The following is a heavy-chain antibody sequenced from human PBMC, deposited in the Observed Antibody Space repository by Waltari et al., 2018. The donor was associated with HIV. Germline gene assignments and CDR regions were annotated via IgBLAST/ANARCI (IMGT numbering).Heavy chain of an antibody. Sequence: QGQLVDSGGGVVQPGGSLRLSCAAPGLRSSISGMRWVRQDPGKGLEWVTFIRYDGNTKYYADSVKGRFTISRDNSKNTLYLQMSSLRAEDTAVYYCAKELRSGYSYYYYGMDVWGQGTTVTVSS. CDR2: IRYDGNTK. CDR1: GLRSSISG. V-gene: IGHV3-30*02. J-gene: IGHJ6*02. D-gene: IGHD2-15*01. CDR3: AKELRSGYSYYYYGMDV.